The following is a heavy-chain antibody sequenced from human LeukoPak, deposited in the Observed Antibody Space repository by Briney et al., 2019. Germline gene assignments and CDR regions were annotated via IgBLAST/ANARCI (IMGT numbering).Heavy chain of an antibody. CDR1: GLTFSSYS. CDR3: AREWSKEGFPDYDILTGYYTAAFDY. J-gene: IGHJ4*02. V-gene: IGHV3-21*01. Sequence: PGGSLRLSCAASGLTFSSYSMNWVRQAPGKGLEWVSSISSSSSYIYYADSVKGRFTISRDNAKNSLYLQMNSLRAEDTAVYYCAREWSKEGFPDYDILTGYYTAAFDYWGQGTLVTVSS. CDR2: ISSSSSYI. D-gene: IGHD3-9*01.